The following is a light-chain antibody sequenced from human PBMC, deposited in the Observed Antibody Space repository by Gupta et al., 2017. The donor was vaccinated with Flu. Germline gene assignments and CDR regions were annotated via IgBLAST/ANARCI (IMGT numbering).Light chain of an antibody. Sequence: DIHFTQSPSFLSASVGDRVTITCRTSQVISSYLVWYQQKPGEAPKLLIYAASTLQSGVPSRFSGGGSGTEFTLTISSRQPEDFATYYCQQLDNYPPITFGQGTRLEIK. CDR2: AAS. CDR1: QVISSY. CDR3: QQLDNYPPIT. V-gene: IGKV1-9*01. J-gene: IGKJ5*01.